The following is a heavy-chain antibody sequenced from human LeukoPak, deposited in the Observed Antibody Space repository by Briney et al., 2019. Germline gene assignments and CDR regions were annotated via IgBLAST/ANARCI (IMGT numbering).Heavy chain of an antibody. Sequence: GGSLRLSCSVSGFTFSAYTMHWVRQAPGRGLQYVSSININGGKTYYADSVKGRFTISRDNPKNTLFLQMSSLRVEDTAVYYCVKDKWIDYWGQGVLVTVSS. D-gene: IGHD2-8*01. V-gene: IGHV3-64D*09. CDR2: ININGGKT. CDR3: VKDKWIDY. J-gene: IGHJ4*02. CDR1: GFTFSAYT.